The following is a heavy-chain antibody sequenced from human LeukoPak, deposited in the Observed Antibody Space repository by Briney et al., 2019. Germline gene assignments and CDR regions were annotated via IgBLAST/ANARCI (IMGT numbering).Heavy chain of an antibody. V-gene: IGHV1-2*02. D-gene: IGHD6-25*01. CDR2: ISPNTGGT. CDR1: AYSLTDHY. CDR3: AREVGSGTFDT. Sequence: ASVKVSCKASAYSLTDHYIHWVRQAPGEGLEWMGWISPNTGGTIYAQKFQGRVTMTRDTSIITAYMELTNLRSDDTAFYYCAREVGSGTFDTWGQGTMVTVSS. J-gene: IGHJ3*02.